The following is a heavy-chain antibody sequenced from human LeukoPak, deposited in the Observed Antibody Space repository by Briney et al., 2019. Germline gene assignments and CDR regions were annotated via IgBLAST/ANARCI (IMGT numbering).Heavy chain of an antibody. CDR3: ARDNGSWLDN. V-gene: IGHV4-34*01. Sequence: PSETLSLTCAVYGGSFSGYYWSWIRQPPGKGLEWIGEIDHSGSTNYNPSLKSRVTISVDTSKNQFSLKLSSVTAADTAVYYCARDNGSWLDNWGQGTLVTVSS. D-gene: IGHD1-20*01. CDR1: GGSFSGYY. CDR2: IDHSGST. J-gene: IGHJ5*02.